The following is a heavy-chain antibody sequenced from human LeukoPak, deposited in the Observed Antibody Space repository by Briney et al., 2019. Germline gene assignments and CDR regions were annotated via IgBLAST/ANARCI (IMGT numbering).Heavy chain of an antibody. V-gene: IGHV1-69*06. D-gene: IGHD3-10*01. Sequence: GASVKVSCKASGGTFSSYAISWVRQAPGQGLEWMGGIIPIFGTANYAQKFQGRVTITADKSTSTAYMELSSLRSEDTAVYYCARAQKVTMVRGVIGFWWFDPWGQGTLVTVSS. CDR3: ARAQKVTMVRGVIGFWWFDP. J-gene: IGHJ5*02. CDR2: IIPIFGTA. CDR1: GGTFSSYA.